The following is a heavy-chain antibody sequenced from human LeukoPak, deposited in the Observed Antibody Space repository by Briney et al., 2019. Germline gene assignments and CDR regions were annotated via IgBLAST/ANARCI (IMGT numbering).Heavy chain of an antibody. Sequence: SETLSLTCTVSGGSISSGSYYWSWIRQPAGKGLEWIGRIYTSGSTNYNPSLKSRVTISVDTSKNQFSLKLSSVTAADTAVYYCARDYLPGGGPYYWGQGTLVTVSS. CDR1: GGSISSGSYY. D-gene: IGHD2-15*01. V-gene: IGHV4-61*02. CDR2: IYTSGST. J-gene: IGHJ4*02. CDR3: ARDYLPGGGPYY.